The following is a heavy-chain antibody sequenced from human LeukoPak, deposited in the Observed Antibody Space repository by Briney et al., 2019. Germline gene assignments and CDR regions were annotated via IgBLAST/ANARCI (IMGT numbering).Heavy chain of an antibody. CDR3: ARDQFTGWYSGVDFFFDF. D-gene: IGHD6-19*01. Sequence: GGSLRLSCAASGFSFSSYSMNWVRQAPGKGLEWVSSISNSGNYKYYAESLKDRFTVSRDNAKNSLFLEMTSLRAEDTALYYCARDQFTGWYSGVDFFFDFWGQGALVTVSS. CDR1: GFSFSSYS. J-gene: IGHJ4*02. V-gene: IGHV3-21*01. CDR2: ISNSGNYK.